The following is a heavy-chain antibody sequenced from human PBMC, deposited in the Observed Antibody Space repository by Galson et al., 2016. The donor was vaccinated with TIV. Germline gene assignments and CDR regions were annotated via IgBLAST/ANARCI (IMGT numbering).Heavy chain of an antibody. CDR1: GYTFTEYY. J-gene: IGHJ3*02. CDR2: INPNSGGT. V-gene: IGHV1-2*04. Sequence: SVKVSCKASGYTFTEYYIHWVRQAPGQGLEWMGWINPNSGGTMYAQKFQGWVTMTRDTSNTTAYMELSRLKSDDTAVYYCAKIGQEHDAFDIWGQGTMVTVFS. CDR3: AKIGQEHDAFDI. D-gene: IGHD1/OR15-1a*01.